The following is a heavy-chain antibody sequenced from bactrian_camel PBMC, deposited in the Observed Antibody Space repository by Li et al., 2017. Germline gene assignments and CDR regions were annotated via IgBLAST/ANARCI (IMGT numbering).Heavy chain of an antibody. Sequence: VQLVESGGGLVQPGESLRLSCAASGFIFRDHYMNWVRQAPGEGLEWISLINSGGGTVYADSVKGRFTISQDSAKRTLYLQMNNLQPEDTAIYYCAAVREICGYLLLRTDPNTPFGYWGQGTQVTVS. CDR1: GFIFRDHY. D-gene: IGHD2*01. CDR2: INSGGGT. J-gene: IGHJ6*01. CDR3: AAVREICGYLLLRTDPNTPFGY. V-gene: IGHV3S40*01.